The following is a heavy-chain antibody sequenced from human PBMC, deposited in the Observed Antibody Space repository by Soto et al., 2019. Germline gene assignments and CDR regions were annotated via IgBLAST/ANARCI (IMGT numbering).Heavy chain of an antibody. Sequence: GESLKISCQCSGYTFSNFWIAWVRQLPGKGLEWMGVIYPGDYETRYSPSFHGKVTISADRSIGTAYLQWSSLEASDSAFYFCARSPRSSPYFDYWGQGALVTVSS. CDR1: GYTFSNFW. CDR2: IYPGDYET. D-gene: IGHD6-13*01. CDR3: ARSPRSSPYFDY. J-gene: IGHJ4*02. V-gene: IGHV5-51*01.